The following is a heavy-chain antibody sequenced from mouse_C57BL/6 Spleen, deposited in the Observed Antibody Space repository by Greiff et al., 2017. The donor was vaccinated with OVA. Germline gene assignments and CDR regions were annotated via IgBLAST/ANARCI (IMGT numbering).Heavy chain of an antibody. CDR3: ARVYYGSKNWAYFDY. D-gene: IGHD1-1*01. J-gene: IGHJ2*01. Sequence: QVQLQQPGAELVRPGSSVKLSCKASGYTFTSYWMHWVKQRPIQGLEWIGNIDPSDSETHYNQKFKDKATLTVDNSSSTAYMQLSSLTSEDSAVYYCARVYYGSKNWAYFDYWGQGTTLTVSS. V-gene: IGHV1-52*01. CDR1: GYTFTSYW. CDR2: IDPSDSET.